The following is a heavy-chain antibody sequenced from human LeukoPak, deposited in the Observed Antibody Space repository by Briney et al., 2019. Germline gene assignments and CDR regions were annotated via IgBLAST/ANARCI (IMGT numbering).Heavy chain of an antibody. CDR2: ISKDGSST. D-gene: IGHD6-19*01. Sequence: PGGSLRLSCTASASTFSSNWRHWVRQAPGKGLVWVSRISKDGSSTNYADSVKGRFTISRDNAKNTLSLQMSSLTAEDTAVYYGAASMAGFNWFDPWGQGTLVTVSS. CDR3: AASMAGFNWFDP. J-gene: IGHJ5*02. V-gene: IGHV3-74*01. CDR1: ASTFSSNW.